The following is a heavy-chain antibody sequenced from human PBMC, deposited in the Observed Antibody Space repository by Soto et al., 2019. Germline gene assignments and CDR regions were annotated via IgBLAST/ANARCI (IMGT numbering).Heavy chain of an antibody. D-gene: IGHD3-16*01. J-gene: IGHJ6*02. CDR2: IIPFFKAT. V-gene: IGHV1-69*13. CDR1: GGTFSSHA. Sequence: ASVKVSCKASGGTFSSHAISWVRQAPGQGLEWMGGIIPFFKATNYAQKFQGRVTITADDSTSTAYMDLYSLRSEDTAVYYCARDVPLNYYDGTYSYYAMDVWGQGTPATVSS. CDR3: ARDVPLNYYDGTYSYYAMDV.